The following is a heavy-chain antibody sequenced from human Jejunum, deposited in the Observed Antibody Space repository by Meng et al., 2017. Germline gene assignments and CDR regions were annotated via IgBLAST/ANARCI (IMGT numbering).Heavy chain of an antibody. Sequence: GESLKISCATSGFTFNDYAMHWVRQVPGKGLEWVSLISWDGISINYADSVKGRFTISRGNSKNSLYLQMNSLRPEDTALYYCVRGGMYSSGWYDWFDPWGQGTLVTVSS. CDR1: GFTFNDYA. CDR2: ISWDGISI. J-gene: IGHJ5*02. CDR3: VRGGMYSSGWYDWFDP. V-gene: IGHV3-43D*04. D-gene: IGHD6-19*01.